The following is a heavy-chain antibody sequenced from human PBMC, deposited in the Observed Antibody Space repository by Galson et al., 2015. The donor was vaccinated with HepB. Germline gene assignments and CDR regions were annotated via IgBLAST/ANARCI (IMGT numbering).Heavy chain of an antibody. J-gene: IGHJ5*02. Sequence: SVKVSCKASGYTFNIYGITWVRQAPGQGLEWMGWVSGNNDNTKYAQKFQGRVTMTTDTSTSTGYMELRSLRSDDTAVYYCARVFYKYDNSGYSWLDPWGQGTLVTVSS. CDR2: VSGNNDNT. CDR3: ARVFYKYDNSGYSWLDP. CDR1: GYTFNIYG. V-gene: IGHV1-18*01. D-gene: IGHD3-22*01.